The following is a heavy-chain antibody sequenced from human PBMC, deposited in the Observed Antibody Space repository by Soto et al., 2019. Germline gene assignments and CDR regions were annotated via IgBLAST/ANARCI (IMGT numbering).Heavy chain of an antibody. CDR2: INPNGGST. J-gene: IGHJ4*02. Sequence: QVQLVQSGAEVKKPGASVKLSCKASGYTFTSSYVHWVRQAPGQGLEWVAIINPNGGSTNYAQEFQGRVNVTRDTSTSTVFMELSSLHSDDTAVYYCVRDLLAANYWGQGTLVTVSS. CDR1: GYTFTSSY. V-gene: IGHV1-46*01. CDR3: VRDLLAANY. D-gene: IGHD2-15*01.